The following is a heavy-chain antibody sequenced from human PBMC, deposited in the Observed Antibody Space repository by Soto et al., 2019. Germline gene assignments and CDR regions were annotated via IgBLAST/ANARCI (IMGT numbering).Heavy chain of an antibody. Sequence: GASVKVSCKASGYTFTSYGISSVRQAPGQGLEWMGWISAYNGNTNYAQKLQGRVTMTTDTSTSTAYMELRSPRSDDTAVYYCASMLWFGELSFWGQGTLVTVSS. J-gene: IGHJ4*02. CDR1: GYTFTSYG. CDR2: ISAYNGNT. D-gene: IGHD3-10*01. V-gene: IGHV1-18*01. CDR3: ASMLWFGELSF.